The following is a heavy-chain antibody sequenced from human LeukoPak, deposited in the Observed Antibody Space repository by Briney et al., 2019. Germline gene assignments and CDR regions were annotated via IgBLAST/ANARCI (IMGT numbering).Heavy chain of an antibody. Sequence: PGGSLRLSCAASGFTFSNYAMNWVRQAPGKGLEWVSSISGGSSDIYYADSVKGRFTITRDNAKNSLYLQMNSLRAEDTAVYYCARRGYYDSSGYDYWGQGTLVTVSS. CDR3: ARRGYYDSSGYDY. D-gene: IGHD3-22*01. J-gene: IGHJ4*02. CDR2: ISGGSSDI. CDR1: GFTFSNYA. V-gene: IGHV3-21*01.